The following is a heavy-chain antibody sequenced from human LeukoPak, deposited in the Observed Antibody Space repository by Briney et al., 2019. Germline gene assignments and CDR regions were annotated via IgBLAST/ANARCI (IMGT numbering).Heavy chain of an antibody. Sequence: GGSLRLSCAASGFTFSSYGMHWVRQAPGKGLEWVAVISYDGSNKYYADSVKGRFTISRDNSKNTLYLQMNSLRAEDTAVYYCAKEKKSGSSGSYVGVYYYGMDVWGQGTTVTVSS. CDR1: GFTFSSYG. D-gene: IGHD6-25*01. CDR2: ISYDGSNK. V-gene: IGHV3-30*18. J-gene: IGHJ6*02. CDR3: AKEKKSGSSGSYVGVYYYGMDV.